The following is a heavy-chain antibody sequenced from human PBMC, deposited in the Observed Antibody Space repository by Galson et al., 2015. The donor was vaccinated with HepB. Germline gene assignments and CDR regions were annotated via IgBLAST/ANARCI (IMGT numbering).Heavy chain of an antibody. CDR3: ARDAAVRGYSFYFDY. CDR2: VSYDGSDK. CDR1: GFTFSSYA. J-gene: IGHJ4*02. Sequence: SLRLSCAASGFTFSSYAMHWVRQAPGKGLEWVALVSYDGSDKYYADSVKGRFTVSRDNSKNTLYLQMNSLRAEDTAVYYCARDAAVRGYSFYFDYWGQGILVTVSS. D-gene: IGHD5-12*01. V-gene: IGHV3-30-3*01.